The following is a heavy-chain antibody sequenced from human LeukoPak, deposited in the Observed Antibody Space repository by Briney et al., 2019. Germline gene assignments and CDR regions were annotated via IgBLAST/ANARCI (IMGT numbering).Heavy chain of an antibody. V-gene: IGHV1-2*02. J-gene: IGHJ5*02. Sequence: ASVKVSCKASGYTFTGYYMHWVRQAPGQGLEWMGWINPNSGGTNYAQKFQGRVTMTRDTSISTACMELSRLRSDDTAVYYCARSGSYPEYNWFDPWGQGTLVTVSS. CDR2: INPNSGGT. D-gene: IGHD1-26*01. CDR1: GYTFTGYY. CDR3: ARSGSYPEYNWFDP.